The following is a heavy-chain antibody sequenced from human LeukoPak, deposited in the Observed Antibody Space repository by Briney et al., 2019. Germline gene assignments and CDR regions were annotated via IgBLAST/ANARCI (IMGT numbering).Heavy chain of an antibody. D-gene: IGHD2-2*01. J-gene: IGHJ3*02. Sequence: EASVKVSCKASGYTFTSYDINWVRQATGQGLEWMGWMNPNSGITGYAQKFQGRVTMTRNTSISTAYMELSSLRSEDTAVYYCARRGSTSWGEDAFDIWGQGTMVTVSS. CDR2: MNPNSGIT. CDR3: ARRGSTSWGEDAFDI. V-gene: IGHV1-8*01. CDR1: GYTFTSYD.